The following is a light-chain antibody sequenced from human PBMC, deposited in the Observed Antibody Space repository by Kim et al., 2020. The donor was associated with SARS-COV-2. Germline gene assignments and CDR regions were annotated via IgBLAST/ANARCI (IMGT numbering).Light chain of an antibody. CDR3: QQFRSYPLT. J-gene: IGKJ4*01. Sequence: GDSVTIPCRASQDISNYLTWFQQKPGKPPKVLIYAASTLESGVPSRFSGSGSGTHFTLTVSSLQPEDFATYYCQQFRSYPLTFGGGTKVDIK. CDR1: QDISNY. V-gene: IGKV1-9*01. CDR2: AAS.